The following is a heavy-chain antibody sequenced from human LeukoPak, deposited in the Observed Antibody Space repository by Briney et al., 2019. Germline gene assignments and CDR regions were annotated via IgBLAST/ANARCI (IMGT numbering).Heavy chain of an antibody. J-gene: IGHJ4*02. Sequence: PGGSLRLSCAASGVTFSSYAMSWVRHPPGTGQEWVSGISVSGGSTYYADSVKGRFTISRDNSKNTLYLQMNSLRAEDTAVYYCAKSARYSSGWYPPFDYWGQGTLVTVSS. CDR3: AKSARYSSGWYPPFDY. V-gene: IGHV3-23*01. CDR2: ISVSGGST. CDR1: GVTFSSYA. D-gene: IGHD6-13*01.